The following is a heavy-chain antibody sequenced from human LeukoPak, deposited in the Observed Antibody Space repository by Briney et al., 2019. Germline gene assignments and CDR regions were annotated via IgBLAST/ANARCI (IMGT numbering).Heavy chain of an antibody. Sequence: GGSLRLSCAASGFTFSDSAMHWVRQASGKGLEWVGRIRSKGNSYATADAASVKGRFTISRDDSKNAAYLQMNSLKTEDTAVYYCARDLSGVTGYTYGRGIDYWGQGTLVTVSS. CDR1: GFTFSDSA. J-gene: IGHJ4*02. CDR2: IRSKGNSYAT. V-gene: IGHV3-73*01. D-gene: IGHD5-18*01. CDR3: ARDLSGVTGYTYGRGIDY.